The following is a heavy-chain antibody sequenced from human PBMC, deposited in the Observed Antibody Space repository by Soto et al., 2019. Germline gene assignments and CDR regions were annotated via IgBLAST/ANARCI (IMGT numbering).Heavy chain of an antibody. J-gene: IGHJ5*02. D-gene: IGHD6-6*01. Sequence: QVQLVQSGAEVKKPGSSVKVSCKASGGTFSSYAIRWVRQAPGQGLEWMGGITPIFGTADYAQKFQGRVTLTADEPTSTAYMELSSLRSEDTAVYYCARDGIAARPIAWFDPWGQGTLVTVSS. CDR2: ITPIFGTA. V-gene: IGHV1-69*12. CDR1: GGTFSSYA. CDR3: ARDGIAARPIAWFDP.